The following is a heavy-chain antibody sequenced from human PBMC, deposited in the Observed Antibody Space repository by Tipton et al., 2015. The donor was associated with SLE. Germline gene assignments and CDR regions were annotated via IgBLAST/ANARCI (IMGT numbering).Heavy chain of an antibody. V-gene: IGHV4-59*08. J-gene: IGHJ6*03. CDR1: GGSVSPYY. CDR2: IFHSGGT. Sequence: LRLSCTVSGGSVSPYYWNWIRQSPGKGLEWIGYIFHSGGTNYNPSLKSRVTISVDMSKSQFSLNLNLVTAADTAIYYCARRKYYYMDVWGKGATVTVSS. CDR3: ARRKYYYMDV.